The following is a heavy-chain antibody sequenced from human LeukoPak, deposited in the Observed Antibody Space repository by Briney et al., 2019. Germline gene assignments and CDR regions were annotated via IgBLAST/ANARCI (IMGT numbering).Heavy chain of an antibody. CDR3: ARGYCSSTSCYFKPNWFDP. V-gene: IGHV1-8*01. Sequence: ASVKVSCKASGYTFTSYDINWVRQATGQGLEWMGWMNPYSGNTGYAQKFQGRVTMTRNTSISTAYMELSSLRSEDTAVYYCARGYCSSTSCYFKPNWFDPWGQGTLVTVSS. CDR2: MNPYSGNT. J-gene: IGHJ5*02. CDR1: GYTFTSYD. D-gene: IGHD2-2*01.